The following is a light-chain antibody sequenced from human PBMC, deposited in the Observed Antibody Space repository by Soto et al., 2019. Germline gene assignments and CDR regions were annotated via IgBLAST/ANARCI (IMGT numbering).Light chain of an antibody. CDR2: DVN. CDR1: SSVVGYYNY. J-gene: IGLJ1*01. V-gene: IGLV2-14*01. Sequence: QSALTQPASVSGSPGQSIAISCTGTSSVVGYYNYVSWYQQHPGKAPKVMIYDVNNRPSGVSDRFSGSKSGNTASLTISGLQAEDEADHYCSSYTSSSTYVFGTGTKVTVL. CDR3: SSYTSSSTYV.